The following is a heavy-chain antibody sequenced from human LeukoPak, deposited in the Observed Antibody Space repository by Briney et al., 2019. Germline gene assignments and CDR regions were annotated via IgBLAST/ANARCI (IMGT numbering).Heavy chain of an antibody. CDR2: TNSDGSST. J-gene: IGHJ6*02. D-gene: IGHD2-15*01. Sequence: PGGSLRLSCAASGFTFSTYWMHWVRQAPGKGLVWVSRTNSDGSSTTYADSVKGRFTISRDNSKNTLYLQMSSLRAEDTAVYFCVRGYSFGPYGMDVWGQGTTVTVSS. CDR3: VRGYSFGPYGMDV. V-gene: IGHV3-74*01. CDR1: GFTFSTYW.